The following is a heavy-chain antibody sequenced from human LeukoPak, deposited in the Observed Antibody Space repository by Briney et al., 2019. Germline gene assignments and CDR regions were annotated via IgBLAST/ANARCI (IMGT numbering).Heavy chain of an antibody. CDR3: AREGTYCSRTSCYDSFLDY. CDR1: GDSIRSYY. V-gene: IGHV4-4*07. J-gene: IGHJ4*02. CDR2: CHTSGST. Sequence: SETLSLTCSVSGDSIRSYYWSWIRQPAGKGLEWIGRCHTSGSTNYNPSLKTRVTMSVDTSKNQFSLRLSSVTAADTAVYYCAREGTYCSRTSCYDSFLDYWGQGTQVTVSS. D-gene: IGHD2-2*01.